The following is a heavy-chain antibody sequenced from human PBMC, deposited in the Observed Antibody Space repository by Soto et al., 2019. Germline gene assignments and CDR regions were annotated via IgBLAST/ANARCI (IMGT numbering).Heavy chain of an antibody. J-gene: IGHJ6*02. D-gene: IGHD3-10*01. CDR3: ARHSKGSYFYYGMDV. CDR2: IYYSGST. V-gene: IGHV4-59*08. Sequence: QVQLQESGPGLVKPSETLSLTCTVSGGSISTYYWSWIRQPPGKGLEWVGYIYYSGSTNYSPSLKRRVSISIDTSKNQFSLKLSSVTAADTAVYYCARHSKGSYFYYGMDVWGQGTTVTVSS. CDR1: GGSISTYY.